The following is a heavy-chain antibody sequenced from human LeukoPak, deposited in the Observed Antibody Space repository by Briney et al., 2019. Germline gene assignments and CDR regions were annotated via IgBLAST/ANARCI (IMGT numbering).Heavy chain of an antibody. D-gene: IGHD3-22*01. CDR2: INPNSGST. CDR3: ARDEYRIYDGSGYSLN. CDR1: GYTFTDYY. Sequence: ASVKVSCKASGYTFTDYYMHWVRQAPGQGLEWMGWINPNSGSTNYAQKFQGRVTMTRDTSISTAYMEVSRLRFDDTAVYYCARDEYRIYDGSGYSLNWGQGTLVTVSS. V-gene: IGHV1-2*02. J-gene: IGHJ4*02.